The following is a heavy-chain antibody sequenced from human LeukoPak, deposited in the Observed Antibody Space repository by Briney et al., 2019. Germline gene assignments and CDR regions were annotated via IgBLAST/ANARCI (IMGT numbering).Heavy chain of an antibody. CDR2: TYRSGST. Sequence: PSETLSLTCPVSGYFIGSGYQGGWIRRPPGKGLEWIATTYRSGSTYYNPSLKSRVTISVDTSKNQFSLSLSSVTAADTAVYYCARSVGYSCSGTTCFYMFVWAKRTTVIVSS. D-gene: IGHD2-2*01. CDR3: ARSVGYSCSGTTCFYMFV. V-gene: IGHV4-38-2*01. J-gene: IGHJ6*03. CDR1: GYFIGSGYQ.